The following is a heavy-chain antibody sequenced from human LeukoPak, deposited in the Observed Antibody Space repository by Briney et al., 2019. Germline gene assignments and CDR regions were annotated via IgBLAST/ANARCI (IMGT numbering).Heavy chain of an antibody. J-gene: IGHJ5*02. Sequence: PGGSLRLSCAASGFTFSSYWMHWVRQAPGKGLVWVSRINSDGSSISYADSVKGRFTISRDNAKNTLYLQMNSLRAEDTAVYYCASTHDYSNFNWFDPWGQGTLVTVSS. V-gene: IGHV3-74*01. CDR1: GFTFSSYW. D-gene: IGHD4-11*01. CDR2: INSDGSSI. CDR3: ASTHDYSNFNWFDP.